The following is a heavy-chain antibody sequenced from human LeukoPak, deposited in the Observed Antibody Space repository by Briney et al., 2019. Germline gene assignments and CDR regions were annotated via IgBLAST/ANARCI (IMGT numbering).Heavy chain of an antibody. CDR3: ARHYYYGSGSEGMDV. J-gene: IGHJ6*02. V-gene: IGHV3-30*03. Sequence: GGSLRLSCAASGFTFTTYGMHWVRQAPGKGLEWVAIISYDGTYKYYVDSVKGRFTISRDNSKNTLYLQMNSLRAEDTAVYYCARHYYYGSGSEGMDVWGQGTTVTVSS. CDR1: GFTFTTYG. D-gene: IGHD3-10*01. CDR2: ISYDGTYK.